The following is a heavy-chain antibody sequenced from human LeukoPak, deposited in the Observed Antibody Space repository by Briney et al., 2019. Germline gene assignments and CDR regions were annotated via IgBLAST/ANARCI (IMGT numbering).Heavy chain of an antibody. D-gene: IGHD6-13*01. Sequence: GGSLRLSCAASGVAFSNYAMSWVRQAPGRGLEWVSFVSGRGTSTYYADSVKGRFAISRDNSKNTLYLQMNSLRAEDTAMYYCARRGITWYSNDFWGQGTLVTVSS. CDR3: ARRGITWYSNDF. CDR2: VSGRGTST. V-gene: IGHV3-23*01. CDR1: GVAFSNYA. J-gene: IGHJ4*02.